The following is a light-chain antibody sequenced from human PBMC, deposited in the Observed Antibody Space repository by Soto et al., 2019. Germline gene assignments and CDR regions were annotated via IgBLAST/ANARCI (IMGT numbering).Light chain of an antibody. Sequence: EIVLTQYPVTVSLSPGERATLSCRASQSVTTFLAWYQQKPGQAPRLLIYDASKRATGIPARFSGSGSGTDFTLTISSLEPEDFAVYYCQQRTNWPLTFGGGTKVEIK. J-gene: IGKJ4*01. CDR1: QSVTTF. CDR2: DAS. V-gene: IGKV3-11*01. CDR3: QQRTNWPLT.